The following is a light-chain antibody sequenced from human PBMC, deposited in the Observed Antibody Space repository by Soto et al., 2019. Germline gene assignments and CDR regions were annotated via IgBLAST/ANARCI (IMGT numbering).Light chain of an antibody. Sequence: DIQMTQSPSSLSASVGDRVTITCRASQSISSYLNWYQQKPGKALKLLIYAASSLQSGVPSRFSGSGSGTDFTLTISSLQPEDFATYYCQQSYSTPRITFGPGTKVDIK. CDR3: QQSYSTPRIT. J-gene: IGKJ3*01. V-gene: IGKV1-39*01. CDR2: AAS. CDR1: QSISSY.